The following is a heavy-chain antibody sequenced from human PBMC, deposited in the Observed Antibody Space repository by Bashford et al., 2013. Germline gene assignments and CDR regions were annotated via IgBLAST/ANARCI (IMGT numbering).Heavy chain of an antibody. CDR2: IYATGNT. D-gene: IGHD2-15*01. CDR1: SGVHRELL. CDR3: ARDLGSCSGDRCYSIWFDP. J-gene: IGHJ5*02. V-gene: IGHV4-4*07. Sequence: ETLSLTCTVSSGVHRELLLELDPAARRRGLEYIGRIYATGNTDFNPSLTSRVSMSIDKSKNEFSLKVFSVTAADTAIYYCARDLGSCSGDRCYSIWFDPWGQGILVTVSS.